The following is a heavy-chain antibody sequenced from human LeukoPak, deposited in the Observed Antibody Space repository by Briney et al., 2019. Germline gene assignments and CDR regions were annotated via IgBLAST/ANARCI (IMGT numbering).Heavy chain of an antibody. V-gene: IGHV3-23*01. D-gene: IGHD2-2*01. CDR3: AKDPYGTRYFDY. CDR2: VSGSSAYT. Sequence: GGSLRLSCAASGFTLTNYAMSWVRQAPGKGLEWVSTVSGSSAYTYYADSVKGRFTISRDNSKNTVYLQMNSLRAEDTAVYYCAKDPYGTRYFDYWGQGTLVTVSS. CDR1: GFTLTNYA. J-gene: IGHJ4*02.